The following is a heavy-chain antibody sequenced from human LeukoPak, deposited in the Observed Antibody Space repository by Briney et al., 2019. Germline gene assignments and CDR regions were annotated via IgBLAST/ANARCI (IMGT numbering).Heavy chain of an antibody. CDR2: IKQDGSEK. Sequence: GSLRLSCAASGFTFSSYWMSWVLQAPGKGLEWVANIKQDGSEKYYVDSVKGRFTISRDNAKNSLYLQMNSLRAEDTAVYYCARVTPGSHSGSSWCRCHWRPGTLVTVSS. V-gene: IGHV3-7*03. CDR1: GFTFSSYW. CDR3: ARVTPGSHSGSSWCRCH. J-gene: IGHJ4*02. D-gene: IGHD6-13*01.